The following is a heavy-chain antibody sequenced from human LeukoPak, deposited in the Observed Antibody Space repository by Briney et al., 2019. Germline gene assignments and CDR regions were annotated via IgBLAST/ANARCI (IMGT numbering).Heavy chain of an antibody. J-gene: IGHJ4*02. D-gene: IGHD6-6*01. CDR1: GFTFSSYS. V-gene: IGHV3-21*01. CDR2: ISSSSSYI. Sequence: PGGSLRLSCAASGFTFSSYSMNWVRQAPGKGLEWVSSISSSSSYIYYADSVKGRFTISRDNAKNSLYLQMNSLRAEDTAVYYCARSLGYSSSSDGIDYWGQGTLVTVSS. CDR3: ARSLGYSSSSDGIDY.